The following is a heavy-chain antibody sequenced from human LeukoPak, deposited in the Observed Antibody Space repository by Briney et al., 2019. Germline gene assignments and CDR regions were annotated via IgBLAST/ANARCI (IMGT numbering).Heavy chain of an antibody. J-gene: IGHJ4*02. CDR2: ISTSSNYI. D-gene: IGHD2-2*01. CDR1: GFTFSTYI. CDR3: ASGGLGYCSGTTC. V-gene: IGHV3-21*01. Sequence: GGSLRHSCAASGFTFSTYIMNCVRQAPGKVLELVSAISTSSNYILYADSVKGRFTISRDNAENSLYLQMDSLRAEETAVYYCASGGLGYCSGTTCWGQGTLVTVSS.